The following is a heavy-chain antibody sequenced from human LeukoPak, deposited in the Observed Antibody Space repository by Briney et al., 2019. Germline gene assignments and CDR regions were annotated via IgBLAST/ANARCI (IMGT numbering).Heavy chain of an antibody. Sequence: PETLSLTCAVYGGSFSGYYWSWIRQPPGKGLEWIGEINHSGSTNYNPSLKSRVTISVDTSKNQFSLKLSSVTAADTAVYYCARGSHYYGSGSYYKDPDAFDIWGQGTMVTVSS. V-gene: IGHV4-34*01. CDR2: INHSGST. CDR1: GGSFSGYY. D-gene: IGHD3-10*01. J-gene: IGHJ3*02. CDR3: ARGSHYYGSGSYYKDPDAFDI.